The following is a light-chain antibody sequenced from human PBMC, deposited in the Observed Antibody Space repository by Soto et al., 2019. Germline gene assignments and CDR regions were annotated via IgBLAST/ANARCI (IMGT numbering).Light chain of an antibody. V-gene: IGKV4-1*01. CDR1: RSGCYTSNNKNY. Sequence: SLVVFLGEGERSDGKASRSGCYTSNNKNYLAWYQQKPGQPPNLLIYWASTRESGVPDRFSGSESESDVILADPRLQAEDGAFYFCQQYYSSRGTFRRGTKVDIK. CDR2: WAS. J-gene: IGKJ1*01. CDR3: QQYYSSRGT.